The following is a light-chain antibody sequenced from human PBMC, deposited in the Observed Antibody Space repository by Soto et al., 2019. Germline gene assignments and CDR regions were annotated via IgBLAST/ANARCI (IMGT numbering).Light chain of an antibody. V-gene: IGKV1-5*01. CDR3: QQYNSYWT. CDR2: DAS. CDR1: QSISSW. Sequence: DIQMTQSPSTQSASVGDRVTITCRASQSISSWLAWYQQKPGKAPKLLIYDASSLESGFPSRFSGSGSGTEFTLTISSLQPDDFATYYCQQYNSYWTFGQGTKVEIK. J-gene: IGKJ1*01.